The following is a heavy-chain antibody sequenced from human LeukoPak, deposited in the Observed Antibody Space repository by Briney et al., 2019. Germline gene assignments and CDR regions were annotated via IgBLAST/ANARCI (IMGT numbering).Heavy chain of an antibody. V-gene: IGHV3-7*01. J-gene: IGHJ4*02. D-gene: IGHD3-10*01. CDR1: GFTFSSYW. CDR2: IKQDGSEK. CDR3: AKDWRFGEFSDY. Sequence: GGSLRLSCAASGFTFSSYWMSWVRQAPGKGLEWVANIKQDGSEKYYVDSVKGRFTIFRDNAKNSLYLQMNSLRVEDTAVYYCAKDWRFGEFSDYWGQGILVTVSS.